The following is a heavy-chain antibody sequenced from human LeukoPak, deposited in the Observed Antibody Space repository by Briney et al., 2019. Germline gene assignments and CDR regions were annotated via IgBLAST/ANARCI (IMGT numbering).Heavy chain of an antibody. V-gene: IGHV1-69*04. Sequence: SVKVSCKASGGTFSSYAISWVRHAPGQGLEWMGRIIPIFGIANYAQKFQGRVTITADKSTSTAYMELSSLRSEDTAVYYCAVGGYSYGYVDYWGQGTLVTVSS. CDR3: AVGGYSYGYVDY. J-gene: IGHJ4*02. CDR2: IIPIFGIA. CDR1: GGTFSSYA. D-gene: IGHD5-18*01.